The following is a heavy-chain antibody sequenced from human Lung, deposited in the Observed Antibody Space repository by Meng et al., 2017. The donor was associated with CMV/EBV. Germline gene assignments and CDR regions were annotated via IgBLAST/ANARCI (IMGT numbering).Heavy chain of an antibody. Sequence: SVXVSCKASGYTFTGYDINWVRQATGQGLEWMGWMNPNTGDTGYAQEFQGRVTMTSNSSISTAYMELSSLISEDTAIYYCVRGNWGDYWGQGTVVTVSS. CDR1: GYTFTGYD. J-gene: IGHJ4*02. D-gene: IGHD7-27*01. V-gene: IGHV1-8*01. CDR2: MNPNTGDT. CDR3: VRGNWGDY.